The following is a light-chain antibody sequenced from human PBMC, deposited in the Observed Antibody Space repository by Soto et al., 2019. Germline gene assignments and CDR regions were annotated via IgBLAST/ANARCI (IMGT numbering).Light chain of an antibody. CDR1: SSDVGGSNY. CDR3: SSYTSSSTLVV. J-gene: IGLJ2*01. V-gene: IGLV2-14*01. CDR2: EVS. Sequence: QSALTQPASVSGSPGQSITISCTGTSSDVGGSNYVSWYQQHPGKAPKLMIYEVSNRPSGVSNRFYGSKSGNTASLTISGLQAEDEADYYCSSYTSSSTLVVFGGGTELTVL.